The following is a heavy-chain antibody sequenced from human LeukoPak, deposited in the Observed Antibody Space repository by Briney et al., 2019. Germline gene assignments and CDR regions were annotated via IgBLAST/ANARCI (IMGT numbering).Heavy chain of an antibody. CDR3: ARISLTMRDAFDI. J-gene: IGHJ3*02. Sequence: TLSLXXTVSGVSXSSGNYYWSWIRQPPGKGLEWIGYVYKSGGTNYNPSLKGRVTISVDTSKNQFSLKLSSVTTADTAVYYCARISLTMRDAFDIWGQGTTVTVST. V-gene: IGHV4-61*01. CDR1: GVSXSSGNYY. D-gene: IGHD4/OR15-4a*01. CDR2: VYKSGGT.